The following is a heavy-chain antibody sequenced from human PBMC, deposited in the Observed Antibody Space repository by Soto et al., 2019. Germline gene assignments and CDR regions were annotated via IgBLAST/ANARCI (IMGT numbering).Heavy chain of an antibody. J-gene: IGHJ5*02. V-gene: IGHV4-39*01. CDR3: GRRGYGSSWFDP. D-gene: IGHD6-13*01. CDR2: IYYTGRT. CDR1: GDSISSTTYY. Sequence: QLQLQESGPGLVKPSETLSLTCTVSGDSISSTTYYWGWIRQPPGKGLEWIAIIYYTGRTYFNPSLKSRLTMPVHTSTNQFSLKLSSVPAADTAVYYCGRRGYGSSWFDPWGQGTLVSVSS.